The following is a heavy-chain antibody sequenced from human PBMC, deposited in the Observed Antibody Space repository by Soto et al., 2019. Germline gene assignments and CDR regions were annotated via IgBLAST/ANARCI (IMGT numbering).Heavy chain of an antibody. CDR3: ARTPSAWYGNWFDP. V-gene: IGHV4-59*01. J-gene: IGHJ5*02. CDR2: IYFSGIT. Sequence: SETLSLTCTVSGDSISDYYWSWIRQSPGKGLEWIGYIYFSGITNYSPSLKSRVTLSVDTSKNQFSLKVNSVTAADTAVYYCARTPSAWYGNWFDPWGQGTLVTVSS. CDR1: GDSISDYY. D-gene: IGHD6-19*01.